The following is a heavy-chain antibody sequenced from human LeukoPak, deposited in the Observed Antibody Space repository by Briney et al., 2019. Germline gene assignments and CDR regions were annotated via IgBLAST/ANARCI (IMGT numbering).Heavy chain of an antibody. CDR3: ARGSGRDGYSYAFDI. CDR1: GYTFTNYG. D-gene: IGHD5-24*01. J-gene: IGHJ3*02. CDR2: ISGYDGNT. Sequence: ASVKVSCKASGYTFTNYGVNWVRQAPGQGLEYMAWISGYDGNTNYAQKVQGRVTMTADISTSTAYMELRSLRSDDTAVYYCARGSGRDGYSYAFDIWGQGTMVTVSS. V-gene: IGHV1-18*01.